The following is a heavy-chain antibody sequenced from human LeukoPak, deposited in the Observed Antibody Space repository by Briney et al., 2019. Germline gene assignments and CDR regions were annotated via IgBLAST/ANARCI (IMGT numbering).Heavy chain of an antibody. CDR2: IYHSGNT. J-gene: IGHJ5*02. V-gene: IGHV4-30-4*08. D-gene: IGHD3-10*01. CDR3: ARRYGSGSYYKFDP. CDR1: GGSISSGDYY. Sequence: PSETLSLTCTVSGGSISSGDYYWSWIRQPPEKGLEWIGYIYHSGNTNYNPSLKSRVTISIDTSKNQFSLKLSSVTAADTAVYYCARRYGSGSYYKFDPWGQGTLVTASS.